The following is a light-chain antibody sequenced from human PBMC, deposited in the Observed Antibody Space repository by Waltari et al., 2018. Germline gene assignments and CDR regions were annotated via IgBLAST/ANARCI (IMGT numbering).Light chain of an antibody. CDR2: EDH. J-gene: IGLJ3*02. CDR3: WSTDSSGYYGV. CDR1: ELANGN. V-gene: IGLV3-10*01. Sequence: YELTHARSASYAPGKPARLTFSGDELANGNVFCHQQKSGQAPVLVIYEDHQRPAGLPERFTGSTSDTLATLTISGAQVDDESDFYCWSTDSSGYYGVFGGGTKLTVL.